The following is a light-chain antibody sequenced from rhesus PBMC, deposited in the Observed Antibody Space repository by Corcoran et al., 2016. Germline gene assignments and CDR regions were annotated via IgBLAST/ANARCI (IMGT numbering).Light chain of an antibody. CDR2: EVS. CDR3: RQALELPPT. Sequence: DIVLTQTPLSLPVTPGEPASISCRSRQSLLDSEDGNTSLAWYLQKPGQSPQLLISEVSNRASGVPDRCSGIGSDNDFTLKISRVEAEDVGVYYGRQALELPPTFGQGTKVEIK. V-gene: IGKV2-104*02. J-gene: IGKJ1*01. CDR1: QSLLDSEDGNTS.